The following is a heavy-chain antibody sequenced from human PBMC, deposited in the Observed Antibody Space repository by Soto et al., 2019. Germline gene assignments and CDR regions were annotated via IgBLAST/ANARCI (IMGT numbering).Heavy chain of an antibody. Sequence: GGSLRLSCAASGFTFSSYAMSWVRQAPGKGLEWVSSIGPGGGSTYYADAVKGRFTISRDNSKNTLYLQMNSLRAEDTAVYYCAKSRPGIDYWGQGTLVTVSS. V-gene: IGHV3-23*01. CDR2: IGPGGGST. CDR1: GFTFSSYA. J-gene: IGHJ4*02. CDR3: AKSRPGIDY.